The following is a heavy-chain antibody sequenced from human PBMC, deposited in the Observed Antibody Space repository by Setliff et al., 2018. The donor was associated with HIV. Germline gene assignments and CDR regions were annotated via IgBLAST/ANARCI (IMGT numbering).Heavy chain of an antibody. V-gene: IGHV4-39*07. Sequence: SETLSLTCTVSPESISSNNYYWAWIRQPPGKGLEWIGSIYYDGRTFYKPSLKSRLTISVDTSKNQFSLKVGSVTAADTAVYYCAAKKSGDYPFNWGQGTLVTVSS. J-gene: IGHJ4*02. CDR3: AAKKSGDYPFN. CDR1: PESISSNNYY. D-gene: IGHD4-17*01. CDR2: IYYDGRT.